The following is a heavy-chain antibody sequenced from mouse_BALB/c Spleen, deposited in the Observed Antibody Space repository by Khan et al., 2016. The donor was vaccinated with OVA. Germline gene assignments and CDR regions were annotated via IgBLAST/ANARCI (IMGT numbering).Heavy chain of an antibody. CDR2: MIYSGNT. Sequence: EVQLQESGPSLVKPSQTLSLTCSVTGDSITSGYWSWIRKFPGNKLEYMGYMIYSGNTYYNPSLKSRISITRHTSKNQHYLQLNSVTTEDTAPYSCARSTYRYAFAYWGQGTLVTVSA. CDR3: ARSTYRYAFAY. J-gene: IGHJ3*01. CDR1: GDSITSGY. V-gene: IGHV3-8*02. D-gene: IGHD2-14*01.